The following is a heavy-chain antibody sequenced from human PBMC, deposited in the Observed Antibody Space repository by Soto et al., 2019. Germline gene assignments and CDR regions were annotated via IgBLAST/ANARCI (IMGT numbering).Heavy chain of an antibody. CDR3: ATVSPFHRDGYNHYFDY. Sequence: ASVKVSCQFSVYTLTELSMHWVRQAPGKGLEWMGGFDPEDGETIYAQKFQGRVTMTEDTSTDTAYMELSSLRSEDTAVYYCATVSPFHRDGYNHYFDYWGQGTLVTVSS. D-gene: IGHD5-12*01. CDR1: VYTLTELS. V-gene: IGHV1-24*01. CDR2: FDPEDGET. J-gene: IGHJ4*02.